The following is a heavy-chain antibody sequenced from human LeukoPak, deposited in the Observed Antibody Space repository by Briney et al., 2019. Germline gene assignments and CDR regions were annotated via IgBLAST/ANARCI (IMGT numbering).Heavy chain of an antibody. CDR1: GFTFTSSA. CDR3: AAGAVTTGSPFDY. J-gene: IGHJ4*02. Sequence: SVKVSCKASGFTFTSSAMQWVRQARGQRLEWIGWIVVGSGNTNYAQKFQERVTITRDMSTSTAYMELSSLRSEDTAVYYCAAGAVTTGSPFDYWGQGTLVTVSS. D-gene: IGHD4-17*01. CDR2: IVVGSGNT. V-gene: IGHV1-58*02.